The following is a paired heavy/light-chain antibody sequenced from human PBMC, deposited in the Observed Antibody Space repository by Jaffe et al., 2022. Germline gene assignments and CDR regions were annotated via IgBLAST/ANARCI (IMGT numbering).Light chain of an antibody. CDR2: YTSDSDK. V-gene: IGLV5-45*01. J-gene: IGLJ2*01. Sequence: QAVLTQPASLSASPGASASLTCTLRSDINVDTYKIYWYQQQPGSPPQFLLRYTSDSDKQQGSGVPSRFSGSKDASANAGILLISGLQSEDEADYYCMIWHGSAWFFGGGTKLTVL. CDR3: MIWHGSAWF. CDR1: SDINVDTYK.
Heavy chain of an antibody. D-gene: IGHD6-19*01. V-gene: IGHV3-48*04. J-gene: IGHJ4*02. CDR1: GFSSTSYT. CDR3: VGGRDPSGWDFDC. Sequence: EVQVVESGGDLVQPGGSLRLSCAASGFSSTSYTMNWVRQVPGKGLEWLSYINGDSERIYHADSVKGRFTISRDNAKNSLYLQMNSLRVEDTAVYYCVGGRDPSGWDFDCWGQGTLVTVSS. CDR2: INGDSERI.